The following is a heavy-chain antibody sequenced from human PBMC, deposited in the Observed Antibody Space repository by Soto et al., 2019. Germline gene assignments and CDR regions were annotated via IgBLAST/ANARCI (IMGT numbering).Heavy chain of an antibody. V-gene: IGHV4-39*01. CDR3: ASDLAVAGRGDFDY. CDR2: IYYSGST. D-gene: IGHD6-19*01. Sequence: PSETLSLTCTVSGGSISSSSYYWGWIRQPPGKGLEWIGSIYYSGSTYYNPSLKSRVTISVDTSKNQFSLKLSSVTAADTAVYYCASDLAVAGRGDFDYWGQGTLVTVSS. CDR1: GGSISSSSYY. J-gene: IGHJ4*02.